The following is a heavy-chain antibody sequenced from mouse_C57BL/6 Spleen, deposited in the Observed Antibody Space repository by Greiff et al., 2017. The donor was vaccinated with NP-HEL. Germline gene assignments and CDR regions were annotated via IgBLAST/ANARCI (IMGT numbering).Heavy chain of an antibody. CDR2: ISSGSSTI. CDR3: ARTRYYAMDY. J-gene: IGHJ4*01. Sequence: EVKLMESGGGLVKPGGSLKLSCAASGFTFSDYGMHWVRQAPEKRLEWVAFISSGSSTIYYADTVKGRFTISRDNAKNTLFLQMTRLRSEDTSMYYCARTRYYAMDYWGQGTSVTVSS. V-gene: IGHV5-17*01. CDR1: GFTFSDYG.